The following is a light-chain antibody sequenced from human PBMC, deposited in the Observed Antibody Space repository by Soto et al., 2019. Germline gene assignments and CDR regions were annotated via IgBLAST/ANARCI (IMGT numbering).Light chain of an antibody. Sequence: QAVVTQEPSLTVSPGGTVTLTCGSSTGAVTSGHYPYWFQQKPGQAPRTLIYDTSNKQSWTPARFSGSLLGDKAALTLSGAQPEDEGDYYCLLLYPGAQVFGGGTQLTVL. CDR1: TGAVTSGHY. V-gene: IGLV7-46*01. J-gene: IGLJ3*02. CDR2: DTS. CDR3: LLLYPGAQV.